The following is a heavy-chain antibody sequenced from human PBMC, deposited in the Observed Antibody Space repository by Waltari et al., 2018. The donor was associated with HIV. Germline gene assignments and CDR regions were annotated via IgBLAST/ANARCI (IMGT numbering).Heavy chain of an antibody. CDR3: ATYLDSTEGWFDP. D-gene: IGHD3-9*01. CDR1: GGSISSSSYY. V-gene: IGHV4-39*01. CDR2: IYYSGST. J-gene: IGHJ5*02. Sequence: QLQLQESGPGLVKPSETLSLTCTVSGGSISSSSYYLGWIRQPPGKGLEWIGCIYYSGSTYYNPSLKSRVTISVDTSKNQFSLKLSSVTAADTAVYYCATYLDSTEGWFDPWGQGTLVTVSS.